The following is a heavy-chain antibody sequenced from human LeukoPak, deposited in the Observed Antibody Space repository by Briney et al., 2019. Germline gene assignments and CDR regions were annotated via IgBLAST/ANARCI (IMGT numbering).Heavy chain of an antibody. J-gene: IGHJ4*02. CDR2: IRSKANSHAT. D-gene: IGHD6-13*01. CDR1: GFTFSDSA. CDR3: TRHSEQLVGGY. V-gene: IGHV3-73*01. Sequence: GGSLRLSCVASGFTFSDSAIHWVRQASGKGLEWVGRIRSKANSHATAYAASVKGRFTISRDDSKNTAYLQMNNLKTEDTAVYYCTRHSEQLVGGYWGQGTLVTVSS.